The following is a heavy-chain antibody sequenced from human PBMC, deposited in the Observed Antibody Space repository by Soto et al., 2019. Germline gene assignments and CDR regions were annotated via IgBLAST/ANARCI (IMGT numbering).Heavy chain of an antibody. CDR3: ARDLEQPVTDAFDI. Sequence: VSCKASGYTFTSYAMHWVRQAPGQRLEWMGWINAGNGNTKYSQKFQGRVTITRDTSASTAYMELSSLRSEDTAVYYCARDLEQPVTDAFDIWGQGTMVTVSS. J-gene: IGHJ3*02. V-gene: IGHV1-3*01. CDR1: GYTFTSYA. D-gene: IGHD6-13*01. CDR2: INAGNGNT.